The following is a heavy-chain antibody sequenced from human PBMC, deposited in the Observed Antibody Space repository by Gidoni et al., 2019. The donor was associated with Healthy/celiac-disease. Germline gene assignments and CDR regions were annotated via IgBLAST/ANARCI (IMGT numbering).Heavy chain of an antibody. CDR3: AKDLDGDYAGPPFDY. V-gene: IGHV3-23*01. D-gene: IGHD4-17*01. CDR2: ISGSGGST. Sequence: EVQLLASGGGLVQPGGSLRLSCAASGFTCSSYAMSWVRQAPGKGLEWVSAISGSGGSTYYADSVKGRFTISRDNSKNTLYLQMNSLRAEDTAVYYCAKDLDGDYAGPPFDYWGQGTLVTVSS. J-gene: IGHJ4*02. CDR1: GFTCSSYA.